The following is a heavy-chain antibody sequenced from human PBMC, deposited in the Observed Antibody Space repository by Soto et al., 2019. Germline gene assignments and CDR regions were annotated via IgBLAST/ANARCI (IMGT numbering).Heavy chain of an antibody. Sequence: QVQLQESGPGLVKPSQTLSLTCTVSGGSISSGGYYWSWIRQHPGKGLEWIGYIYYSGSTYYNPALKSRVTISVDTSKNQFSLKLSSVTAADTAVYYCARAPLLSIAVASLWFDPWGQGTLVTVSS. CDR3: ARAPLLSIAVASLWFDP. J-gene: IGHJ5*02. D-gene: IGHD6-19*01. CDR2: IYYSGST. CDR1: GGSISSGGYY. V-gene: IGHV4-31*03.